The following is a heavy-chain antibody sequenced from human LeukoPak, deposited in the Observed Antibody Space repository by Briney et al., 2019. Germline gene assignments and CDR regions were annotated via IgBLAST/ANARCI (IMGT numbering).Heavy chain of an antibody. CDR3: ARDDYGVFDAFDV. D-gene: IGHD3-16*01. CDR2: VYNSGST. Sequence: SETLSLTCTVSGGSTSSHFWTWIRQPPGKGLEWLGYVYNSGSTNYNPSLQSRVTMTLDASKNQFYLQLTSVTAADTAVYFYARDDYGVFDAFDVWGQGTVVTVSS. J-gene: IGHJ3*01. CDR1: GGSTSSHF. V-gene: IGHV4-59*08.